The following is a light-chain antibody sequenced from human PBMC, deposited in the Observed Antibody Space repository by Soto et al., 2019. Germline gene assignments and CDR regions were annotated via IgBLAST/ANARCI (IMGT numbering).Light chain of an antibody. CDR1: SSNIGARND. CDR3: QSYDSRTGWV. V-gene: IGLV1-40*01. J-gene: IGLJ3*02. Sequence: QSVLTQPPSVSGAPGQKVTISCTGSSSNIGARNDVHWYQQLPGRAPKLLIYGNSNRPSGVPDRFSGSKSGTSGSLAITGLQAEDEGEYHCQSYDSRTGWVFGGGTKLTVL. CDR2: GNS.